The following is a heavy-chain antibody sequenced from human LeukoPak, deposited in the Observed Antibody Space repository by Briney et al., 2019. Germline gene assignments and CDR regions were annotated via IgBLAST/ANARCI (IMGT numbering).Heavy chain of an antibody. CDR3: ARDSEGYFDY. J-gene: IGHJ4*02. CDR1: GGSISSSSYY. V-gene: IGHV4-39*07. Sequence: SETLSLTCTVSGGSISSSSYYWGWIRQPPGKGLGWIGSIYYSGSTYYNPSLKSRVTISVDTSKNQFSLKLSSVTAADTAVYYCARDSEGYFDYWGQGTLVTVSS. CDR2: IYYSGST.